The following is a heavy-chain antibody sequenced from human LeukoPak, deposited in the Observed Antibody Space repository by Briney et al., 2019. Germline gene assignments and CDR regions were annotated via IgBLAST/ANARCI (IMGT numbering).Heavy chain of an antibody. Sequence: SETLSLTCTVSGGSIISSSYYWGWIRQPPGKGLEWIGSIYYSGSTYYNPSLKSRVTISVDTSKDQFSLKLSSVTAADTAVYYCARDLKGLFDYWGQGTLVTVSS. J-gene: IGHJ4*02. CDR1: GGSIISSSYY. CDR2: IYYSGST. CDR3: ARDLKGLFDY. V-gene: IGHV4-39*07.